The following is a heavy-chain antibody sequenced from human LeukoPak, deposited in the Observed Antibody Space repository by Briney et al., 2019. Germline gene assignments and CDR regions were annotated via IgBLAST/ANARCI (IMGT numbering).Heavy chain of an antibody. V-gene: IGHV3-49*04. CDR2: IRSKAYGGTT. CDR3: TRGYSSSWQNYYYYYMDV. D-gene: IGHD6-13*01. Sequence: GGSLRLSCTASGFSFGVDAMSWGRQAPGKGLEWVGFIRSKAYGGTTEYAASVKGRFTISRDDSKSIAYLQMNSLKTEETAVYYCTRGYSSSWQNYYYYYMDVWGKGTTVTVSS. CDR1: GFSFGVDA. J-gene: IGHJ6*03.